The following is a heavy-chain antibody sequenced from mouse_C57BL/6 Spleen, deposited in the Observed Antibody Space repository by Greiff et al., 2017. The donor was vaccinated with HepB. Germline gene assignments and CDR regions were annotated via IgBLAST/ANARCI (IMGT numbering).Heavy chain of an antibody. CDR3: ARERDWYFDV. CDR2: ISSGGSYT. J-gene: IGHJ1*03. V-gene: IGHV5-6*01. Sequence: EVHLVESGGDLVKPGGSLKLSCAASGFTFSSYGMSWVRQTPDKRLEWVATISSGGSYTYYPDSVKGRFTISRDNAKNTLYLQMSSLKSEDTAMYYCARERDWYFDVWGTGTTVTVSS. CDR1: GFTFSSYG.